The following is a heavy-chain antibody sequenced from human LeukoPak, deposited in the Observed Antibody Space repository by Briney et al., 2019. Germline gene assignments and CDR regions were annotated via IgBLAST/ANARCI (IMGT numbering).Heavy chain of an antibody. CDR3: ASGRQYYDSSGFDY. CDR2: IYYSGST. CDR1: GGSISSYY. Sequence: PSETLSLTCTVSGGSISSYYWSWIRQPPGKGLEWIGYIYYSGSTNYNPSLKSRVTISVDTSKNQFSLKLSSVTAADTAVYYCASGRQYYDSSGFDYWGQGTLVTVSS. J-gene: IGHJ4*02. D-gene: IGHD3-22*01. V-gene: IGHV4-59*12.